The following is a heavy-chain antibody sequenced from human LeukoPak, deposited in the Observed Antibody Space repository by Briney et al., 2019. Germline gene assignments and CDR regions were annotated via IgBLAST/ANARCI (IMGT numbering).Heavy chain of an antibody. CDR3: ARGGGSYYYYYYYMDV. CDR1: GGTFSSYA. J-gene: IGHJ6*03. CDR2: IIPIFGTA. D-gene: IGHD1-26*01. V-gene: IGHV1-69*05. Sequence: SAKVSCKASGGTFSSYAISWVRQAPGQGLEWMGGIIPIFGTANYAQKFQGRVTITTDESTSTAYMELSSLRSEDTAVYYCARGGGSYYYYYYYMDVWGKGTTVTISS.